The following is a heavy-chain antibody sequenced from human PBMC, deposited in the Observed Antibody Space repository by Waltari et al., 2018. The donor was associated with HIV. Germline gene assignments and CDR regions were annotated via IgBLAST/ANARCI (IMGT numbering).Heavy chain of an antibody. V-gene: IGHV4-59*08. CDR3: ATFSTGYSSDWFSGRYNWFDP. J-gene: IGHJ5*02. CDR2: IHYSGRT. D-gene: IGHD5-12*01. CDR1: GGSITNYH. Sequence: QVQLQESGPGLLKPSETLSLTCTVSGGSITNYHLNWIRQPPGKGLEWIAYIHYSGRTNYTPPSKSRNTPSLECGVTMSLDTSKSKFCLKFCSVTAADTAVYYCATFSTGYSSDWFSGRYNWFDPWGQGTRVTVSS.